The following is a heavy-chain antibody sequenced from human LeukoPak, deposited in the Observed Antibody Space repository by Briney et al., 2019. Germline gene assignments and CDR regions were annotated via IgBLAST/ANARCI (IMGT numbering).Heavy chain of an antibody. CDR1: GFTFSTYS. J-gene: IGHJ1*01. CDR2: ITSRSSYI. Sequence: PGGSLRLSCAASGFTFSTYSMNWVRQAPGTGLEWVSSITSRSSYIYYADSVKGRFTISRDNTKNSLYLQMNSLRAEDTAVYYCARARGAGSEYFHHWGQGTLVTVSS. V-gene: IGHV3-21*01. CDR3: ARARGAGSEYFHH.